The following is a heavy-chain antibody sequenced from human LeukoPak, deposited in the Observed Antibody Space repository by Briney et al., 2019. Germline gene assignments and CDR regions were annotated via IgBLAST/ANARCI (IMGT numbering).Heavy chain of an antibody. CDR1: GFTFSSYG. J-gene: IGHJ4*02. CDR3: ARGLSAMGYFDY. V-gene: IGHV3-30*02. D-gene: IGHD3-16*01. CDR2: IQYDGSNE. Sequence: PGGSLRLSCAASGFTFSSYGMHWVRQAPGKGLEWVAYIQYDGSNEQYADSVKGRFSISRDSSKNILYLQMNSLRAEDTAVYYCARGLSAMGYFDYWGQGTLVTVSS.